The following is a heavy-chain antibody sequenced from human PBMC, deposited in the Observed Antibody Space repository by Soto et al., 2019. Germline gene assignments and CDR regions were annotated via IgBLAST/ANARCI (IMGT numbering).Heavy chain of an antibody. CDR3: ARGRGYNWNYYHYGMDV. CDR2: IYTSGST. CDR1: GGSISSYY. D-gene: IGHD1-20*01. V-gene: IGHV4-4*07. Sequence: QVQLQESGPGLVKPSETLSLTCTVSGGSISSYYWSWIRQPAGKGLEWIGRIYTSGSTNYNPSLKSRVTMSGDTSKNQFSLKLSSVTAADTAVYYCARGRGYNWNYYHYGMDVWGQGTTVTVSS. J-gene: IGHJ6*02.